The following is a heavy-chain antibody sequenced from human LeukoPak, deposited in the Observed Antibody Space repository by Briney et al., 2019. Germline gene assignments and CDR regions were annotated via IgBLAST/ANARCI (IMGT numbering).Heavy chain of an antibody. CDR2: ISYDGSNK. V-gene: IGHV3-30*03. D-gene: IGHD5-12*01. Sequence: PGGSLRLFCAASGFTFSSYSMNWVRQAPGKGLEWVAVISYDGSNKYYADSVKGRFTISRDNSKNTLYLQMNSLRAEDTAVYYCARGGYSGYDQFENWGQGTLVTVSS. J-gene: IGHJ4*02. CDR3: ARGGYSGYDQFEN. CDR1: GFTFSSYS.